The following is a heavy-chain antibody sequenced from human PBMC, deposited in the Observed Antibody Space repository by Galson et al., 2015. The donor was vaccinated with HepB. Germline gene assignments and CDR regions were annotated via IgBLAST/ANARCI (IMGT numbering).Heavy chain of an antibody. CDR2: VTGSGDST. D-gene: IGHD3-10*01. CDR3: AKGPYGSGLYHFDY. J-gene: IGHJ4*02. CDR1: GFTFSSYA. V-gene: IGHV3-23*01. Sequence: SLRLSCAASGFTFSSYAMNWVRQAPGKGLEWVSGVTGSGDSTHYADSVKGRFTIYRDNSKNTLYLQMNSLRAEDTAVYYCAKGPYGSGLYHFDYWGQGILVTVSS.